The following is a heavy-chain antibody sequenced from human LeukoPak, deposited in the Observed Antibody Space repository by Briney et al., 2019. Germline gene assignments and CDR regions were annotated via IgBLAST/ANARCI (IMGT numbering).Heavy chain of an antibody. CDR3: AGVFWETSYYYYMDV. CDR1: GGSISSYY. Sequence: SETLSLTCTVSGGSISSYYWSWIRQPPGKGLEWIGYIYYSGSTNYNPSLKSRVTISVDTSKNQFSLKLSSVTAADTAVYYCAGVFWETSYYYYMDVWGKGTTVTVSS. J-gene: IGHJ6*03. V-gene: IGHV4-59*01. D-gene: IGHD1-26*01. CDR2: IYYSGST.